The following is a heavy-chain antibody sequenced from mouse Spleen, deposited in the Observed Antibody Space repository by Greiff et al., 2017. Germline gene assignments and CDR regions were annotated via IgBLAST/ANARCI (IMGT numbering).Heavy chain of an antibody. CDR3: ARQDYGYYAMDY. Sequence: EVHLVESGGGLVKPGGSLKLSCAASGFTFSSYGMSWVRQTPEKRLEWVATISGGGSYTYYPDSVKGRFTISRDNAKNNLYLQMSSLRSEDTALYYCARQDYGYYAMDYWGQGTSVTVSS. CDR1: GFTFSSYG. CDR2: ISGGGSYT. V-gene: IGHV5-9-2*01. D-gene: IGHD1-1*01. J-gene: IGHJ4*01.